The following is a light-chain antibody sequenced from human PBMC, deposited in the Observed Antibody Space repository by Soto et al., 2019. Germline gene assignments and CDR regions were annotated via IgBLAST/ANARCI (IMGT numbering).Light chain of an antibody. CDR3: QHSWT. Sequence: DIQMTQSPSTLSASVGDIVTIICRASQSISTWLAWYQLKPGKAPKLLIYDASTLEGGVPSRFSGIGSGTEFTLTISGLQPDDFATYYCQHSWTFGQGTKVDIK. V-gene: IGKV1-5*02. CDR2: DAS. CDR1: QSISTW. J-gene: IGKJ1*01.